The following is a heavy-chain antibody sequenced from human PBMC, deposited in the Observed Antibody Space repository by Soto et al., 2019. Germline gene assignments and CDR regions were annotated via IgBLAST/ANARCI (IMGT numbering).Heavy chain of an antibody. D-gene: IGHD3-3*01. V-gene: IGHV1-46*01. CDR1: GYTFTSYY. Sequence: ASVKVSCKASGYTFTSYYMHWVRQAPGQGLEWMGIINPSGGSTSYAQKFQGRVTMTRDTSTSTVYMELSSLRSEDTAVYYCARDYDPKKRQPQTWFDPWGQGTLVTVSS. J-gene: IGHJ5*02. CDR3: ARDYDPKKRQPQTWFDP. CDR2: INPSGGST.